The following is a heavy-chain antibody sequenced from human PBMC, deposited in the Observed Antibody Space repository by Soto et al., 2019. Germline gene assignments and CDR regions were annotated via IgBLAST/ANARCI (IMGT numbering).Heavy chain of an antibody. CDR1: GYNFMRYG. CDR3: ATWISGGYSDWFDP. J-gene: IGHJ5*02. Sequence: QVQLVQSGAEVKKPGASVKVSCKASGYNFMRYGFTWVRQAPGQGLEWMGWINVDNGETKYPQKIQGRVTMTTDTYTSTVYMERRSLTSDDTAVYYCATWISGGYSDWFDPWGHGTLVTVSS. CDR2: INVDNGET. D-gene: IGHD1-26*01. V-gene: IGHV1-18*04.